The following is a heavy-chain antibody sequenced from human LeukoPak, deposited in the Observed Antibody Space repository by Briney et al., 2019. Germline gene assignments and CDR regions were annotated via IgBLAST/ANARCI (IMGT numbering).Heavy chain of an antibody. CDR3: ARDRGGDSSGFDY. D-gene: IGHD3-22*01. CDR2: LYYSGKT. J-gene: IGHJ4*02. CDR1: GGSISSSTYY. V-gene: IGHV4-39*07. Sequence: SETLSLTCIISGGSISSSTYYWGWIRQPPGKGLEWIGTLYYSGKTYYNPSLKSRVTISIDTSKNQFSLKLTSATAADTAVYYCARDRGGDSSGFDYWGQGTLVTVSS.